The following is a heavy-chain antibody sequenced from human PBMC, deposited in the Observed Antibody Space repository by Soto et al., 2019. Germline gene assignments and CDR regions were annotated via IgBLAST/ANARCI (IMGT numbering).Heavy chain of an antibody. CDR3: AREARRSGWPLDY. D-gene: IGHD6-19*01. J-gene: IGHJ4*02. Sequence: SQTLSLTCAISGDSVSSNSAAWNCIRQSPSRGLEWLGRTYYRSKWYNDYAVSVKSRITINPDTSKNQFSLQLNSVTPEDTAVYYCAREARRSGWPLDYWGQGTLVTVAS. CDR2: TYYRSKWYN. V-gene: IGHV6-1*01. CDR1: GDSVSSNSAA.